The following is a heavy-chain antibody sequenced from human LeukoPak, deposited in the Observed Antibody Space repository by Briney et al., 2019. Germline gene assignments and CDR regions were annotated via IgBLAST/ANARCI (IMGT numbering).Heavy chain of an antibody. D-gene: IGHD2-21*02. CDR3: ARGPHIVVVTAVDY. Sequence: GGSLRLSCAASGFTFSNYGMSWVRQAPGKGLEWVAVIWYDGSNKYYADSVKGRFTISRDNSKNTLYLQMDSLRAEDTAVYYCARGPHIVVVTAVDYWGLGTLVTVSS. J-gene: IGHJ4*02. CDR2: IWYDGSNK. V-gene: IGHV3-33*08. CDR1: GFTFSNYG.